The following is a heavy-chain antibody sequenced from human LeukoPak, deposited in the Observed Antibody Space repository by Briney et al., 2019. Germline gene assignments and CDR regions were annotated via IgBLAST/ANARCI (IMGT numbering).Heavy chain of an antibody. Sequence: GGSLRLSCAASGFNFSVYYMTWIRQAPGNGLEWLSHISKSGTTVYYADSVKGRFTISRDSAKNSLYLHMNSLRAEDTAVYYCAAGVALDYWGQGALVTVSS. V-gene: IGHV3-11*01. CDR2: ISKSGTTV. D-gene: IGHD3-3*01. CDR1: GFNFSVYY. J-gene: IGHJ4*02. CDR3: AAGVALDY.